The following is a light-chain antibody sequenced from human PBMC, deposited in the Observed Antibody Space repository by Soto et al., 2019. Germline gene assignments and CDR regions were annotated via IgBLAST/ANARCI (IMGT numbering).Light chain of an antibody. CDR3: QQYYSYPLT. J-gene: IGKJ4*01. CDR2: SAS. Sequence: AIRMTQSPSSLSASAGDSVTIXXRASQGISGYLAWDQQKPGTAPKLXSDSASTLQRLGPSMFSGSGSGTDFTLTISCLQSEDFATYYCQQYYSYPLTFGGGTKVDIK. V-gene: IGKV1-8*01. CDR1: QGISGY.